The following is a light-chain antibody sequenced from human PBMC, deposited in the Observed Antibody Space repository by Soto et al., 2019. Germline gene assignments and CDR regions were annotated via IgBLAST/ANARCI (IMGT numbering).Light chain of an antibody. CDR3: HTYNSYSLHT. V-gene: IGKV1-5*01. J-gene: IGKJ2*01. CDR2: DAS. Sequence: DIQMTQSPSTLSASVGDRITITCRASQSVSRRLAWYQQIPGKAPKLLIYDASSLESGVPSRFSGRGSGTEFTLTISSLQPDDCATYYCHTYNSYSLHTFGQGTKLEIK. CDR1: QSVSRR.